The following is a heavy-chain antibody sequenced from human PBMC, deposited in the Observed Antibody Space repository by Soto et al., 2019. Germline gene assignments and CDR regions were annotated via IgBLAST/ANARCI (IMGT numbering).Heavy chain of an antibody. CDR3: ARVAEAPFDAFDI. Sequence: VSVKVSCKASGYTFTSYGISWVRQAPGQGLEWMGWISAYNGNTNYAQKPQGRVTMTTDTSTSTAYMELRSLRSDDTAVYYCARVAEAPFDAFDIWGQGTMVTVSS. CDR1: GYTFTSYG. CDR2: ISAYNGNT. J-gene: IGHJ3*02. V-gene: IGHV1-18*01.